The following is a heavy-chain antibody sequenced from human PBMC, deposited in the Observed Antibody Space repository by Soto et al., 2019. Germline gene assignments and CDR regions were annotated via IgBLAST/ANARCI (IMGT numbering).Heavy chain of an antibody. D-gene: IGHD6-19*01. CDR3: ARLGGSSGWYFFFDY. J-gene: IGHJ4*02. V-gene: IGHV4-39*01. CDR2: VYNSGST. Sequence: SETLSLTCSVSGDSLSAGPYHWGWIRQPPGKGLEWIGNVYNSGSTSYSPSLKSRVTISVDTSKNQFSLKLSSVTAADTAVYYCARLGGSSGWYFFFDYWGQGTLVTVSS. CDR1: GDSLSAGPYH.